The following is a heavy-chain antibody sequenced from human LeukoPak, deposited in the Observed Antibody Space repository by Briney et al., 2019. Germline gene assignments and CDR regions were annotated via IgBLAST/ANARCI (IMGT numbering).Heavy chain of an antibody. D-gene: IGHD4-17*01. Sequence: GGSLRLSCAASGFTFSSYEMNWVRQAPGKGLEWISFITTSGDVINYADSVKGRFTTSRDNARDSLYLQMDSLRIEDTAVYYCMRDGGSHGAYPPRWGQGTVVTVS. V-gene: IGHV3-48*03. CDR1: GFTFSSYE. J-gene: IGHJ4*02. CDR2: ITTSGDVI. CDR3: MRDGGSHGAYPPR.